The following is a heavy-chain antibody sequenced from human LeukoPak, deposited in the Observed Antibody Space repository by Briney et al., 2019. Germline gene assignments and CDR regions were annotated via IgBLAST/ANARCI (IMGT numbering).Heavy chain of an antibody. V-gene: IGHV3-23*01. CDR3: ASQMAATSH. Sequence: GGSLRLSCAASGFAFTNFVMSWVRQAPGKGLEWVSALSGSGNATYYADFVRGRFTISRDNSKNILYLQMNSLLAEDTAVYFCASQMAATSHWGQGILVTVSS. J-gene: IGHJ1*01. D-gene: IGHD5-24*01. CDR1: GFAFTNFV. CDR2: LSGSGNAT.